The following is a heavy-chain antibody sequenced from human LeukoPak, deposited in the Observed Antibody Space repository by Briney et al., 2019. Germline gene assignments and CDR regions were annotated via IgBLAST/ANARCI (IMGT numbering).Heavy chain of an antibody. D-gene: IGHD2-15*01. CDR1: GGSISSRSSY. CDR2: VYYNGPT. Sequence: SETLSLTCSVSGGSISSRSSYWGWVRQSPGKGLEWIGSVYYNGPTYYNPSLMSRVTISRDTSKNQFSLKLSSVTAADTAVYYCARVRCSGGSCPYYYYYYYMDVWGKGTTVTVSS. V-gene: IGHV4-39*07. J-gene: IGHJ6*03. CDR3: ARVRCSGGSCPYYYYYYYMDV.